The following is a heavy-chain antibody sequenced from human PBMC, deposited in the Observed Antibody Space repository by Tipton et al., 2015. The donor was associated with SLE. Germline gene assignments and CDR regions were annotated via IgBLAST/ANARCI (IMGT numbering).Heavy chain of an antibody. Sequence: FLRLSCAASEFTFSTYAMSWVRQAPGKGLEWVSSITGNGANTYYAASVKGRFTISRDNSENTLDLQMNSLRVEDTAVYYCARETGRDSSSGYFDFWGQGTLVTVSS. CDR2: ITGNGANT. CDR1: EFTFSTYA. CDR3: ARETGRDSSSGYFDF. J-gene: IGHJ4*02. D-gene: IGHD6-6*01. V-gene: IGHV3-23*01.